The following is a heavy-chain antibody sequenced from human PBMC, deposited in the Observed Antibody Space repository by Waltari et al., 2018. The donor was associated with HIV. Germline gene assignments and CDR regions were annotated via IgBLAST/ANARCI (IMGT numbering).Heavy chain of an antibody. CDR3: AGAMATLYGMDV. J-gene: IGHJ6*02. Sequence: DVQLVETGGGLIQPGGSLRLSCAASGFSVGRIYLSWVRQAPGKGLEWVSVIYSAGSTHYADSVKGQITISRDNSKNTLYLQMNSLRAEDTAVYYCAGAMATLYGMDVWGQGTTVTVSS. V-gene: IGHV3-53*02. CDR1: GFSVGRIY. CDR2: IYSAGST. D-gene: IGHD5-12*01.